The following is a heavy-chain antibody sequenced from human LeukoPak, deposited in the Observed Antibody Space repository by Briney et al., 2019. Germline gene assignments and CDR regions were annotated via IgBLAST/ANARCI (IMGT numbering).Heavy chain of an antibody. CDR1: GFTFSSYW. Sequence: GGSLRLSCAASGFTFSSYWMSWVRQAPGKGLEWVANIKQDGSEKYYVDSVKGRFTISRDNAKNPLYLQMNSLRAEDTAVYFCAKGSKAVLFTRDHYMDVWGKGTTVTISS. CDR3: AKGSKAVLFTRDHYMDV. CDR2: IKQDGSEK. D-gene: IGHD6-19*01. V-gene: IGHV3-7*01. J-gene: IGHJ6*03.